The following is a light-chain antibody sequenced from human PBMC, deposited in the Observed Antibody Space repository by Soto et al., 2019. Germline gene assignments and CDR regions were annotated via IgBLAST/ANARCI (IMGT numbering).Light chain of an antibody. CDR1: QSITNN. CDR2: GAS. CDR3: QHFNNWPPEIT. J-gene: IGKJ4*01. Sequence: ELVMTQSPATLSVSPGERATLSCRASQSITNNLAWYQQRPGQAPRLLIYGASTRATGVPARFSGSGSGTEFTLTISSLQSEDFATYYCQHFNNWPPEITFGGGTKVEIK. V-gene: IGKV3-15*01.